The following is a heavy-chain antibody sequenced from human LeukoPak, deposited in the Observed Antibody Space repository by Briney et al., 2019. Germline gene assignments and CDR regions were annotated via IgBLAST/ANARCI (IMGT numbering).Heavy chain of an antibody. CDR1: GYTFTGYY. V-gene: IGHV1-2*02. D-gene: IGHD6-6*01. CDR2: INPNSGGT. Sequence: ASVKVSCKASGYTFTGYYMHWVRQAPGQGLEWMGWINPNSGGTNYAQKFQGRVTMTRDTSISTAYMELSRLRSDDTAVYYCAREFGSSSISYYYYMDVWGKGTTVTVSS. J-gene: IGHJ6*03. CDR3: AREFGSSSISYYYYMDV.